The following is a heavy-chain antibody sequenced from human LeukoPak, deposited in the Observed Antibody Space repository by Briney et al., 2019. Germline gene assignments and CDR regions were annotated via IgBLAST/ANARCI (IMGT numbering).Heavy chain of an antibody. CDR1: GYTFTGYY. Sequence: ASVEVSCKASGYTFTGYYMHWVRQAPGQGLEWMGWINPNSGGTKYAQTFKGRVTMTRDTSISTAYMELSSLRSDDTAVYYCARDGDTYGYYYYGLDVWGQGTTVTVSS. D-gene: IGHD5-18*01. J-gene: IGHJ6*02. CDR2: INPNSGGT. V-gene: IGHV1-2*02. CDR3: ARDGDTYGYYYYGLDV.